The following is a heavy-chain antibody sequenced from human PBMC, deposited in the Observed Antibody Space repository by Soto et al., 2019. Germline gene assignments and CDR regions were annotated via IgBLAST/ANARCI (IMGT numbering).Heavy chain of an antibody. Sequence: PGGSLRLSCAASGFTVSSYAMSWVRQAPGKGLEWVSAISGSGGSTYYADSVKGRFTISRDNSKNTLYLQMNSLRAEDTAVYYCASPIYCSGGSCYYYYYGMDVWGQGTTVTVSS. CDR1: GFTVSSYA. J-gene: IGHJ6*02. V-gene: IGHV3-23*01. D-gene: IGHD2-15*01. CDR3: ASPIYCSGGSCYYYYYGMDV. CDR2: ISGSGGST.